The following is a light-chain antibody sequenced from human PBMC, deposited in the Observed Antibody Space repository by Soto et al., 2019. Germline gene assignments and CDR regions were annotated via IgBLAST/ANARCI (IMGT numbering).Light chain of an antibody. CDR2: GNN. J-gene: IGLJ3*02. V-gene: IGLV1-40*01. Sequence: QSVLTQSPSVSGAPGQRVTISCTGSSSNLGADFDVHWYQQVPGTAPKLLIYGNNNRPSGVPDRFSGSKSGTSASLAISGLQAEDEADYYCQSYDGSLSGSVFGGGTKLTVL. CDR3: QSYDGSLSGSV. CDR1: SSNLGADFD.